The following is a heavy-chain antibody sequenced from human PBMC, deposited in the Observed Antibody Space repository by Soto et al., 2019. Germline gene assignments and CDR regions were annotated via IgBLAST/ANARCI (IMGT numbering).Heavy chain of an antibody. Sequence: EVQLVESGGGLVQPGGSLRLSCAASGFTFRNYDMHWVRQGPGKGLEWVSGISAAGDPDYADAVEGRCTISRENAQNSFFLQINILRVGDTAVYYCARADRSFDGLDVWGQGNTVIVSS. CDR3: ARADRSFDGLDV. J-gene: IGHJ6*02. V-gene: IGHV3-13*05. CDR2: ISAAGDP. CDR1: GFTFRNYD.